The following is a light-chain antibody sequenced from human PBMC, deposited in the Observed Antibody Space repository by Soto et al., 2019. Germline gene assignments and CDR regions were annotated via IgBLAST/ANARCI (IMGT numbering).Light chain of an antibody. CDR3: QGYDSARLS. J-gene: IGKJ4*01. V-gene: IGKV4-1*01. Sequence: DIVMTQSPDSLAVSLGERATINCKSSQSVLYSSNNKNYIAWYQQKPGQPPKLLIYWASTRESGVPDPFSGTGAGTDFTLAISSLPAEDVAVYYCQGYDSARLSFGRWT. CDR2: WAS. CDR1: QSVLYSSNNKNY.